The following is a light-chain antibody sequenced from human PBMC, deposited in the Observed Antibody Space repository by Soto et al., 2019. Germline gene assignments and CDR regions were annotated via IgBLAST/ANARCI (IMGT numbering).Light chain of an antibody. Sequence: DIQMTQSPSTLSASVGDRVTITCRASQSISTWLAWYQQKPGKAPKLLIYKASSLRNGVPSRFSGSGSGTEFTLTIYSLQPDDFESYYCQQYNGYPHTFGQGTK. CDR1: QSISTW. V-gene: IGKV1-5*03. J-gene: IGKJ2*01. CDR3: QQYNGYPHT. CDR2: KAS.